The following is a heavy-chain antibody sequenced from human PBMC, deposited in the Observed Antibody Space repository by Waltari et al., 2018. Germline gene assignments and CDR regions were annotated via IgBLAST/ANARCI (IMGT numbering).Heavy chain of an antibody. CDR1: GYTFTGYY. D-gene: IGHD1-20*01. V-gene: IGHV1-2*02. CDR3: ARAYNWNPSRTTQFDP. Sequence: QVQLVQSGAEVKKPGASVKVSCKASGYTFTGYYMHWVRQAPGQGLEWMGWINPNSGGTNYAQKFQGRVTMTRDTSISTAYMELSRLRSDDTAVYYCARAYNWNPSRTTQFDPWGQGTLVTVSS. J-gene: IGHJ5*02. CDR2: INPNSGGT.